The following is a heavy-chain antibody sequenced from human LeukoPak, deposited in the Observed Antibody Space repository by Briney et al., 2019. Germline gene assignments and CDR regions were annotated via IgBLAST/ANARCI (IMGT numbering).Heavy chain of an antibody. CDR1: GFTFSNYA. Sequence: GGSLRLSCAPSGFTFSNYAMNWVRQAPGKGLEWVSSVTGSGAITKYADSVKGRFTISRDNSKNTLYLQMNSLRAEDTAVYYCATGVSGATWGQGTLVTVSS. CDR2: VTGSGAIT. V-gene: IGHV3-23*01. D-gene: IGHD3-10*01. J-gene: IGHJ4*02. CDR3: ATGVSGAT.